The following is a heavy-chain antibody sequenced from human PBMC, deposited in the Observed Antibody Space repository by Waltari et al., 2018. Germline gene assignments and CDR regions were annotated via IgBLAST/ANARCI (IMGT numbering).Heavy chain of an antibody. CDR3: ASGISEWLFKQRGNYDF. CDR2: IYYSWGT. CDR1: GGSVRSSNYF. Sequence: QLQLQESGPGLVKPSETLSLTCTVSGGSVRSSNYFWGWIRQPPGKGLEWIGRIYYSWGTFHNPFLKSPVNQSVDTAKNQVSLKLGSLAAADTAVYYCASGISEWLFKQRGNYDFWGQGTLVTVSS. D-gene: IGHD3-3*01. J-gene: IGHJ4*02. V-gene: IGHV4-39*07.